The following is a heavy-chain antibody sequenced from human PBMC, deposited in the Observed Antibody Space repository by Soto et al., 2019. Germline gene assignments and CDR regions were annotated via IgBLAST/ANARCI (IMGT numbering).Heavy chain of an antibody. J-gene: IGHJ4*02. CDR2: IWYDGSNK. CDR3: ARGDSSGYYDFYFDY. D-gene: IGHD3-22*01. CDR1: GGSISTYY. Sequence: LSLSCTVSGGSISTYYWSGLRLPPGKGLEWVAVIWYDGSNKYYADSVKGRFTISRDNSKNTLYLQMNSLRAEDTAVYYCARGDSSGYYDFYFDYWGQGTLVTVSS. V-gene: IGHV3-33*08.